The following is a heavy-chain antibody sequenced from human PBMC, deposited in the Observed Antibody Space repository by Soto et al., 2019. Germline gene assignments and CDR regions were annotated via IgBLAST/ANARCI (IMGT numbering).Heavy chain of an antibody. V-gene: IGHV3-23*01. CDR3: ADEASKRYGS. CDR1: GFTFSTYA. CDR2: ISGSGGGT. J-gene: IGHJ5*01. Sequence: GGSLRLSCASSGFTFSTYAMNWVRQAPGKGLEWVSAISGSGGGTYYADSVKGRFTISRDNSKNTLYLQMNSLTAEDTAIFFCADEASKRYGSCAQRAAVTVSS.